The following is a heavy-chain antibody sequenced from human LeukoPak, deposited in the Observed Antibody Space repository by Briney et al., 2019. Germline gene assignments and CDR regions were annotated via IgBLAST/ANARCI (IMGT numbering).Heavy chain of an antibody. D-gene: IGHD2-15*01. CDR1: GFTFTSYS. CDR3: ARDENDSPRHNYYYGMDV. J-gene: IGHJ6*02. CDR2: ISYDGSNK. Sequence: GGSLRLSCAASGFTFTSYSMSWVRQAPGKGLEWVTVISYDGSNKYYADSVKGRFTISRDNSKNTLYLQMNSLGAEDTAVYYCARDENDSPRHNYYYGMDVWGQGTTVTVSS. V-gene: IGHV3-30-3*01.